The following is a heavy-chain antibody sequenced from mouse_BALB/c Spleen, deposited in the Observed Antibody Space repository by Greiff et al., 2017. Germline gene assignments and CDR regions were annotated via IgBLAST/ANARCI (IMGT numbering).Heavy chain of an antibody. V-gene: IGHV5-6-2*01. CDR2: INSNGGST. CDR1: GFTFSSYY. J-gene: IGHJ2*01. CDR3: ARQGDGSSYYFDY. Sequence: EVKLMESGGGLVKLGGSLKLSCAASGFTFSSYYMSWVRQTPEKRLELVAAINSNGGSTYYPDTVKGRFTISRDNAKNTLYLQMSSLKSEDTALYYCARQGDGSSYYFDYWGQGTTLTVSS. D-gene: IGHD1-1*01.